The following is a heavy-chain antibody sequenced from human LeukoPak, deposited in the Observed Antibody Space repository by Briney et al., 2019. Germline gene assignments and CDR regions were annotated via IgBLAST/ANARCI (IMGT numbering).Heavy chain of an antibody. CDR1: GYTFTGYF. CDR2: INPNSGGT. J-gene: IGHJ4*02. V-gene: IGHV1-2*02. CDR3: ARGRAGDYFDY. Sequence: ASVKVSCKTSGYTFTGYFIHWVRQAPGQGLEWMGWINPNSGGTSSLQKFQGRVAMTRDTSISTAYMDLSRLRSDDTAVYYCARGRAGDYFDYWGQGTLVTVSS.